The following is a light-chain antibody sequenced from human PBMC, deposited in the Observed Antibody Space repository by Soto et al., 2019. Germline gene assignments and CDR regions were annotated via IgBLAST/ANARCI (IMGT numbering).Light chain of an antibody. Sequence: QSALTQPASVSGSPGQSITISCTGSSSDIGNYNLVSWYQQYPGKAPKFILFEGDQRPSGVSQRFSASKSGNTASLTISGLQAEDEADYYCYSYAGRSNWVFGGGTKLTVL. V-gene: IGLV2-23*01. J-gene: IGLJ3*02. CDR2: EGD. CDR1: SSDIGNYNL. CDR3: YSYAGRSNWV.